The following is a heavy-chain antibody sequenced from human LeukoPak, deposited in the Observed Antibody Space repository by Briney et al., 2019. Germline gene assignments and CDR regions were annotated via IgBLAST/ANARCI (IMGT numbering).Heavy chain of an antibody. CDR1: GFTVSNNY. J-gene: IGHJ4*02. Sequence: GGSLRLSCAASGFTVSNNYMNWVRQAPGKGLEWVSVIYSGGGTYYADSVKGRFTISRHNSNNTLYLQMNSLRDEDTAVYYCARETKYGGYSYGFLDYWGQGTPVTVSS. CDR3: ARETKYGGYSYGFLDY. V-gene: IGHV3-53*04. D-gene: IGHD5-18*01. CDR2: IYSGGGT.